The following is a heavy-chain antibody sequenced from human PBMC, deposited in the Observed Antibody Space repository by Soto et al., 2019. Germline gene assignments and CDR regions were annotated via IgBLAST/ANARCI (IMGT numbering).Heavy chain of an antibody. CDR2: IYYSGST. V-gene: IGHV4-39*01. J-gene: IGHJ6*02. Sequence: PSETLSLTCTVSGGSISSSSYYWGWIRQPPGKGLEWIGSIYYSGSTYYNPSLKSRVTMSVDTSKNQFSLKLSSVTAADTAVYYCARVARGSSYYYGMDVCGQDTTLTVSS. CDR3: ARVARGSSYYYGMDV. D-gene: IGHD3-10*01. CDR1: GGSISSSSYY.